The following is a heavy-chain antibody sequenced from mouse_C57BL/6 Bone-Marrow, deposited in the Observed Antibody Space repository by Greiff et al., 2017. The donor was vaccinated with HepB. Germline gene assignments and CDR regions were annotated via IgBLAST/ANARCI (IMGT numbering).Heavy chain of an antibody. Sequence: QVQLKQPGAELVKPGASVKLSCKASGYTFTSYWMHWVKQRPGQGLEWIGMIHPNSGSTNYNEKFKSKATLTVDKSSSTAYMQLSSLTSEDSAVYYCAHEGVLYDYFDYWGQGTTLTVSS. D-gene: IGHD2-12*01. CDR1: GYTFTSYW. CDR2: IHPNSGST. V-gene: IGHV1-64*01. CDR3: AHEGVLYDYFDY. J-gene: IGHJ2*01.